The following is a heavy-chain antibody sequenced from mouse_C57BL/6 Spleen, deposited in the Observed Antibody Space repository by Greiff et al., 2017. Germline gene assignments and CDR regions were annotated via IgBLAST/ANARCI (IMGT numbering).Heavy chain of an antibody. CDR3: ARDAEVGAMDY. CDR1: GYSITSGYY. Sequence: DVKLQESGPGLVKPSQSLSLTCSVTGYSITSGYYWNWIRQFPGNKLEWMGYISYDGSNNYNPSLKNRISITRDTSKNQIFLKLNSVTTEDTATYYCARDAEVGAMDYWGQGTSVTVSS. D-gene: IGHD1-3*01. V-gene: IGHV3-6*01. CDR2: ISYDGSN. J-gene: IGHJ4*01.